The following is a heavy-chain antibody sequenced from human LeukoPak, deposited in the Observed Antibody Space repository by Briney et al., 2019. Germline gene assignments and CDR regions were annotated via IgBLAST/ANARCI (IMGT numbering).Heavy chain of an antibody. V-gene: IGHV1-8*01. CDR3: ASTPEGLLFPIDY. D-gene: IGHD2-21*02. CDR1: GYTLTELS. Sequence: ASVKVSCKVSGYTLTELSMHWVRQATGQGLEWMGWMNPNSGNTGYAQKFQGRVTMTRNTSISTAYMELSSLRSEDTAVYYCASTPEGLLFPIDYWGQGTLVTVSS. CDR2: MNPNSGNT. J-gene: IGHJ4*02.